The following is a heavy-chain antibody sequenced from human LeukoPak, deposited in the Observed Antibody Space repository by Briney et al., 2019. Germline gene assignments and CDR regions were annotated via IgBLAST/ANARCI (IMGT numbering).Heavy chain of an antibody. CDR2: INSDGINT. CDR3: ARGGVDYYGSGTYYLMYYFDY. D-gene: IGHD3-10*01. J-gene: IGHJ4*02. V-gene: IGHV3-74*01. CDR1: GFTFSNYW. Sequence: GGSLRLSCAASGFTFSNYWIHWVRQAPGKGLVWVSRINSDGINTSYADSVKGRFTISRDNAKNTLSLQMNSLRAEDTAVYFCARGGVDYYGSGTYYLMYYFDYWGQGALVTVSS.